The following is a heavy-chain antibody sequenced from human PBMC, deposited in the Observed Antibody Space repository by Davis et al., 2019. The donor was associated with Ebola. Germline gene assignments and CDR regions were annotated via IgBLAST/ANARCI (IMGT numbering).Heavy chain of an antibody. CDR2: ISYDGSNK. CDR3: AKDRCSSRRCQDFYYGMDV. D-gene: IGHD2-2*01. J-gene: IGHJ6*02. Sequence: GESLKISCAASGFTFSSYAMHWVRQAPGKGLEWLAVISYDGSNKYYADSVEGRFTISRDNSKNTLYLQVSRLRAEDTAVYYCAKDRCSSRRCQDFYYGMDVWGQGTTVTVSS. CDR1: GFTFSSYA. V-gene: IGHV3-30*04.